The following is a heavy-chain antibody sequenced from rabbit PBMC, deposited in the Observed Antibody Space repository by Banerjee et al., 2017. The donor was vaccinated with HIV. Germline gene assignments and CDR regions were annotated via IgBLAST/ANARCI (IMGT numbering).Heavy chain of an antibody. D-gene: IGHD8-1*01. CDR3: ARDRDTGSVYYYDL. CDR2: IYAGSSGTT. J-gene: IGHJ4*01. Sequence: QEQLEESGGDLVKPEGSLTLTCTASGFSFSSSYWICWVRQAPGKGMEWIACIYAGSSGTTYSESWAKGRFTTTRSISINAVTLQLTSLTAADTATYFCARDRDTGSVYYYDLWGPGTLVTVS. CDR1: GFSFSSSYW. V-gene: IGHV1S45*01.